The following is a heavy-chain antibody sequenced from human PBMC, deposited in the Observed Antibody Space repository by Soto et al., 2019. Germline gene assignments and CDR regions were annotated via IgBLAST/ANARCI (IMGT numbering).Heavy chain of an antibody. CDR1: GFTFSSYS. CDR3: ARIQVTTVRFFDP. D-gene: IGHD4-17*01. J-gene: IGHJ5*02. CDR2: ISSSSSYI. Sequence: GGSLRLSCAASGFTFSSYSMNWVRQAPGKGLEWVSSISSSSSYIYYADSVKGRFTISRDNAKNSLYLQMNSLRAEGTAVYYCARIQVTTVRFFDPWGQGTLVTVSS. V-gene: IGHV3-21*01.